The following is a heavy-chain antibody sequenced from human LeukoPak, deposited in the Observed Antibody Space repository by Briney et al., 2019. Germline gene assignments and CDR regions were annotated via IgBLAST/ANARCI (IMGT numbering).Heavy chain of an antibody. J-gene: IGHJ5*02. CDR2: ISSSGSTI. CDR1: GFTFSSYE. CDR3: ARERICSGGSCPFDP. D-gene: IGHD2-15*01. V-gene: IGHV3-48*03. Sequence: GGSLRLSCAASGFTFSSYEMNWVRQAPGKGLEWVSYISSSGSTIYYADSVKGRFTISSDNAKNSLYLQMNSLRAKDTAVYYCARERICSGGSCPFDPWGQGTLVTVSS.